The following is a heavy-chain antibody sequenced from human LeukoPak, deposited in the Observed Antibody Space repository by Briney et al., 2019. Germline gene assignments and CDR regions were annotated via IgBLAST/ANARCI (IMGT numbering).Heavy chain of an antibody. CDR1: ADSISSFY. J-gene: IGHJ4*02. D-gene: IGHD5-18*01. Sequence: PSETLSLTCTVSADSISSFYWSWIRQPPGKGLEWIGYIYYTGNTNYNPSLKSRVTISVDTSRNQFPLKLTSVTAADTAVYYCATLAGYIYGVTSDFWGQGTLVTVSS. CDR3: ATLAGYIYGVTSDF. V-gene: IGHV4-59*08. CDR2: IYYTGNT.